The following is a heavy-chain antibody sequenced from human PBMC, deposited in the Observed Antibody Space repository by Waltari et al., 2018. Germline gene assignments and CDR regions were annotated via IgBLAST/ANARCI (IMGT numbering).Heavy chain of an antibody. D-gene: IGHD2-21*02. CDR1: GFLFGSFA. CDR3: ARGSGGDWFFPFDS. V-gene: IGHV3-33*01. CDR2: VWYDGSSK. J-gene: IGHJ4*02. Sequence: QVQLVESGGGGVHPGRSVRLSCYASGFLFGSFALHWVRQAPGKGLEWVAIVWYDGSSKSYADSVKGRFTISRDNSENTVYLQMNSLRDEDTAVYYCARGSGGDWFFPFDSWGQGTLVSVSS.